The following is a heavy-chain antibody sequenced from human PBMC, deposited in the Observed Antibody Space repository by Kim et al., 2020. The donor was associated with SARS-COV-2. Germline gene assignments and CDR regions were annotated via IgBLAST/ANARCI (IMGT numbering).Heavy chain of an antibody. V-gene: IGHV4-34*01. D-gene: IGHD4-17*01. J-gene: IGHJ5*02. CDR3: ARGPATVTTADNWFDP. Sequence: SLNSRVTLSVDTSKNQFSLRLSSVTAADTAVYYCARGPATVTTADNWFDPWGQGTLVTVSS.